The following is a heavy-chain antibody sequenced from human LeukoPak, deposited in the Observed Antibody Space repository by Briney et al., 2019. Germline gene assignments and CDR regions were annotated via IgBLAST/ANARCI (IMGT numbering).Heavy chain of an antibody. CDR2: ISTSGSTK. J-gene: IGHJ4*02. CDR1: GFIFSDYS. V-gene: IGHV3-48*01. D-gene: IGHD4-17*01. Sequence: GGSLRLSCAASGFIFSDYSMNRVRQAPGKGLEWVSYISTSGSTKYYADSMKGRFTISRDNAKNSLYLQLNSLRADDTAVYYCARDPSYGDYPLSDYWGQGTLVTVSS. CDR3: ARDPSYGDYPLSDY.